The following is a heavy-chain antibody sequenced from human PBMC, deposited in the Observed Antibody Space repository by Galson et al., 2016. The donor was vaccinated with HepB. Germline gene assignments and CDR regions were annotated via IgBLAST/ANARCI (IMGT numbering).Heavy chain of an antibody. Sequence: SVKVSCKVSGYTFTTYDITWVRQAPGQGLERMGWISTDNANTNYAQKLQGRVTMTTDPSTSTAYMELRSLRSDDTAIYYCARAYYNILTHEGMVVYYGLDVWGQGTTVTVSS. V-gene: IGHV1-18*01. J-gene: IGHJ6*02. CDR1: GYTFTTYD. CDR2: ISTDNANT. D-gene: IGHD3-9*01. CDR3: ARAYYNILTHEGMVVYYGLDV.